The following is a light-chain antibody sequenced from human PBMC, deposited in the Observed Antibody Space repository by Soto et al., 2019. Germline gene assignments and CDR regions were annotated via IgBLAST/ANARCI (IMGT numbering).Light chain of an antibody. CDR1: SSNIGAGYD. CDR2: GNS. CDR3: QSYDSSLSGSGV. Sequence: QSVLTQPPSVSGAPGQRVTISCTGRSSNIGAGYDVHWYQQLPGTAPKLLIYGNSNRPSGVPDRFSGPKSGTSASLAITGLQAEDEADYYCQSYDSSLSGSGVFGGGTKLTVL. J-gene: IGLJ2*01. V-gene: IGLV1-40*01.